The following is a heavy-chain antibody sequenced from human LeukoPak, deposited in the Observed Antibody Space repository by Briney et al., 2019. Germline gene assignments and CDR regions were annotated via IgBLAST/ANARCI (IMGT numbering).Heavy chain of an antibody. V-gene: IGHV1-69*13. CDR3: ATRRGYSGYDYYFDY. CDR1: GYTFTGYY. Sequence: SVKVSCKASGYTFTGYYMHWVRQAPGQGLEWMGGIIPIFGTANYAQKFQGRVTITADESTSTAYMELSSLRSEDTAVYYCATRRGYSGYDYYFDYWGQGTLVTVSS. D-gene: IGHD5-12*01. J-gene: IGHJ4*02. CDR2: IIPIFGTA.